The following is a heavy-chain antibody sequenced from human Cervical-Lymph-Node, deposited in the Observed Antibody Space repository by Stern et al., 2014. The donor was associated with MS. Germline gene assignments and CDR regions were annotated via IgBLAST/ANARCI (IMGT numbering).Heavy chain of an antibody. D-gene: IGHD2-21*02. V-gene: IGHV1-69*01. Sequence: LVESGAEVTKPGSSVKVSCKASGGTFSDYAISWVRQAPGQGLEWMGGIIPIFGSTDYAQNFQGRVTITADESTTTAYMDLSSLRSEDTAVYYCARGAYCGGDCYWGWFDSWGQGTLVTVSS. CDR3: ARGAYCGGDCYWGWFDS. CDR2: IIPIFGST. CDR1: GGTFSDYA. J-gene: IGHJ5*01.